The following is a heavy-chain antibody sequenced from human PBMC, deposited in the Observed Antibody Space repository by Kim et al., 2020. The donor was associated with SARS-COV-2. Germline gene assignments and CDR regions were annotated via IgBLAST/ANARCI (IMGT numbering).Heavy chain of an antibody. D-gene: IGHD6-19*01. V-gene: IGHV3-30*18. CDR2: ISYDGSNK. CDR3: AKARPNSSGWYFDY. J-gene: IGHJ4*02. Sequence: GGSLRLSCAASGFTFSSYGMHWVRQAPGKGLEWVAVISYDGSNKYYADSVKGRFTISRDNSKNTLYLQMNSLRAEDTAVYYCAKARPNSSGWYFDYWGQG. CDR1: GFTFSSYG.